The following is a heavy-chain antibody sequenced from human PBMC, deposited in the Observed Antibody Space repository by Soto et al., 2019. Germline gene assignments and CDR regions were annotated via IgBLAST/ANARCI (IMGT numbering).Heavy chain of an antibody. D-gene: IGHD1-1*01. Sequence: ASVKVSCKASGCTFSSYTIIWVRQATGQGLEWMGWMNPIRGNTGYAQKFQGRVTMTRNTSISTAYMELSSLRSEDTAVYYCATGYNWKFWGQGTMVTVSS. CDR2: MNPIRGNT. CDR3: ATGYNWKF. CDR1: GCTFSSYT. J-gene: IGHJ3*01. V-gene: IGHV1-8*02.